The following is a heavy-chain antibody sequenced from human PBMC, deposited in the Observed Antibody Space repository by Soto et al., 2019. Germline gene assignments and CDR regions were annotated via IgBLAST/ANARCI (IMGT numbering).Heavy chain of an antibody. V-gene: IGHV3-23*01. Sequence: GGSLRLSCAASVFTFTTYAMIWVRQAPGKGLEWVSGISGSGGSTYYTDSVKGRFTISRDNSKNTLYLQMNSLRAEDTAVYYCAKDSYASSGYHSEYNWFDPWSQGTLVTVSS. D-gene: IGHD3-22*01. CDR1: VFTFTTYA. J-gene: IGHJ5*02. CDR2: ISGSGGST. CDR3: AKDSYASSGYHSEYNWFDP.